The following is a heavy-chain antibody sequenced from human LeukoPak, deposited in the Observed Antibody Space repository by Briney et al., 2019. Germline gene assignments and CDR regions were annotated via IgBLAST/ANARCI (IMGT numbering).Heavy chain of an antibody. D-gene: IGHD3-22*01. J-gene: IGHJ5*02. CDR3: ARSSHYYDTSGFYSWFDP. CDR1: GGSISSGDYS. Sequence: SETLSLTCAVSGGSISSGDYSWSWIRQPPGKGLEWIGYVYYSGNTYYNPSLKSRVTISVDTSKNQFSLRLNSVTAADTAVYYCARSSHYYDTSGFYSWFDPWGQGTLVTVSS. CDR2: VYYSGNT. V-gene: IGHV4-30-4*07.